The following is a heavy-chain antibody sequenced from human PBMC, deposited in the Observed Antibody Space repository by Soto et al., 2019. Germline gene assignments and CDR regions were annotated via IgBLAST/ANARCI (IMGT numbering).Heavy chain of an antibody. J-gene: IGHJ4*02. V-gene: IGHV4-59*01. CDR2: IYHSGST. D-gene: IGHD2-8*02. Sequence: QVQLQESGPGLVKPSETLSLTCTVSGGSISSYYWSWIRQPPGKALEWIGYIYHSGSTNYNPSLKSRVTISVDPSKNHLSLNLSSVTAADTAVYYCATKPPYRTVWYYFDYWGQGALVTVSS. CDR3: ATKPPYRTVWYYFDY. CDR1: GGSISSYY.